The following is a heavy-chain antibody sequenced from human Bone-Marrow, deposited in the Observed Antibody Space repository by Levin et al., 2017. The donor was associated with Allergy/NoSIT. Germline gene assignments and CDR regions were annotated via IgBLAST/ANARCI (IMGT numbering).Heavy chain of an antibody. J-gene: IGHJ4*02. V-gene: IGHV1-24*01. CDR2: FDVEENKS. CDR3: AAGNTGHYL. Sequence: PAASVKVSCKVSGDTLSELSIHWVRQAPGKGLEWMGGFDVEENKSIYAQKFQGRVTMTEDTSTETAYLELSSLRSEDTAVYYCAAGNTGHYLWGQGTLVTVSS. CDR1: GDTLSELS. D-gene: IGHD3-9*01.